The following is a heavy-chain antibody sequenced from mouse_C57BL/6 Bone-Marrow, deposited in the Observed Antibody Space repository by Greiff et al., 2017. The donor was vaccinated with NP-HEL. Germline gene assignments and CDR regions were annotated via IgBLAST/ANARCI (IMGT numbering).Heavy chain of an antibody. Sequence: EVHLVESGGGLVKPGGSLKLSCAASGFTFSSYAMSWVRQTPEKRLEWVATISDGGSYTYYPDNVTGRFTISRDNAKNNLYLQMSHLKSEDTAMYYCARYFFWFAYWGQGTLVTVSA. CDR2: ISDGGSYT. J-gene: IGHJ3*01. V-gene: IGHV5-4*01. CDR3: ARYFFWFAY. CDR1: GFTFSSYA.